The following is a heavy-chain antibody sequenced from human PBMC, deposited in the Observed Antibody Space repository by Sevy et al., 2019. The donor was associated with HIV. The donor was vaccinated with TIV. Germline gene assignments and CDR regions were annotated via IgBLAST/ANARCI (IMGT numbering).Heavy chain of an antibody. V-gene: IGHV3-30*14. CDR2: ISYDATSR. Sequence: GGSLRLSCAASGFTFNNYVMHWVRQAPGKGLEWVAVISYDATSRYYADSMKGRFTISKDNSKNTLSLQMNSLRVEDTAVHYCAKAAIVVVSASPNCFDSWGPGAVVTVSS. D-gene: IGHD2-21*02. CDR3: AKAAIVVVSASPNCFDS. J-gene: IGHJ4*02. CDR1: GFTFNNYV.